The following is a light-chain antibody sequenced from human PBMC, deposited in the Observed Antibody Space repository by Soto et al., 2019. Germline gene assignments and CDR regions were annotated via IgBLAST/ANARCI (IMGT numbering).Light chain of an antibody. CDR1: SSDVGGYNF. V-gene: IGLV2-14*01. Sequence: QSALIQPVSVSGSPGQSITISCTGSSSDVGGYNFVSWYQQPPGKAPKLMIXXXXXXXXXXXXXXSASKSGDTASLTISGXXXXXXXXXYCSSYTRTNTLVFGGGTKVTVL. CDR2: XXX. CDR3: SSYTRTNTLV. J-gene: IGLJ3*02.